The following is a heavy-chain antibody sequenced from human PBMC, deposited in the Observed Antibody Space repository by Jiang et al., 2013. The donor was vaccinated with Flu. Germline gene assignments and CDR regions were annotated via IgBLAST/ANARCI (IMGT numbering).Heavy chain of an antibody. CDR3: ARYSSVGNFDY. Sequence: GPGLVKPSQTLSLTCTVSGGSINSGGFYRSWIRQVPGKGLEWIAYIYHTGSTYYSPSLESRATISIDTSNNQFSLKLSSVTAADTAIYYCARYSSVGNFDYWGQGALVTVSS. J-gene: IGHJ4*02. V-gene: IGHV4-31*03. CDR2: IYHTGST. CDR1: GGSINSGGFY. D-gene: IGHD1-26*01.